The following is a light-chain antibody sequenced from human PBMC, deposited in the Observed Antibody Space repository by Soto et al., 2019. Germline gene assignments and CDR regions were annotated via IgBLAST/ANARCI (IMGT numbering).Light chain of an antibody. CDR2: GAS. V-gene: IGKV1-27*01. J-gene: IGKJ3*01. CDR3: QKHDSVPLT. Sequence: DVRMTQSPASLSASVGDRVTITCRASQGISTYLAWFQQKPGKVPKLLIYGASTLQPGVPSRFSGSGSGTDFTLTISSLQPEDVAIYYCQKHDSVPLTFGPGTEVDIK. CDR1: QGISTY.